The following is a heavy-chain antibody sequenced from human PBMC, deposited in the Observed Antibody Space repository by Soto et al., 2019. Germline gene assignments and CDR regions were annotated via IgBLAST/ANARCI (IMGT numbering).Heavy chain of an antibody. CDR3: AREKVGTTFFDN. Sequence: SESLSLSCSVSGFAISRGFYWSWVRQPPGKGLECIASSYPSVSSYHKPYLATRLRLSNDTSKNQFTLNLTSVTAADTALYFCAREKVGTTFFDNWGQGIQVTVSS. CDR1: GFAISRGFY. J-gene: IGHJ4*02. V-gene: IGHV4-38-2*02. D-gene: IGHD1-1*01. CDR2: SYPSVSS.